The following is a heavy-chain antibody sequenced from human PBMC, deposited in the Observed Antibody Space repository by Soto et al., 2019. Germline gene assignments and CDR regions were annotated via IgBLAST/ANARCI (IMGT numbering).Heavy chain of an antibody. CDR1: GASTVSHYH. CDR3: ALALGPTTGLDY. V-gene: IGHV4-31*02. CDR2: IFNSGTT. Sequence: TVSLTCSVSGASTVSHYHWTWIRQPPGKGLEWMGYIFNSGTTFYNPSLTSRLSISMDTSGNHFSLELRSVTAADTAVYYCALALGPTTGLDYWRQGALVTLSS. J-gene: IGHJ4*02. D-gene: IGHD1-26*01.